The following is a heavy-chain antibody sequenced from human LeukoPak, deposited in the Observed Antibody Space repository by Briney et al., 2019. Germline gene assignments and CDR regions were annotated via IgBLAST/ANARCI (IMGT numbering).Heavy chain of an antibody. CDR1: GYTFTSYG. V-gene: IGHV1-18*01. CDR2: ISAYNGNT. CDR3: ARDPGAYYYDSSGYWFDY. D-gene: IGHD3-22*01. J-gene: IGHJ4*02. Sequence: ASVKVSCKASGYTFTSYGISWVRQAPGQGLEWMGWISAYNGNTNYAQKLQGRVTMTTDTSTSTAYMELRSLRSDDTAVYYCARDPGAYYYDSSGYWFDYWGQGTLVTVSS.